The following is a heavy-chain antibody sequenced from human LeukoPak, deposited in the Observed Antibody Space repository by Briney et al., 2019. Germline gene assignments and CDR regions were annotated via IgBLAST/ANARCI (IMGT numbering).Heavy chain of an antibody. D-gene: IGHD3-9*01. CDR2: IDPSDSYT. V-gene: IGHV5-10-1*01. J-gene: IGHJ4*02. CDR1: GYIFTSYW. Sequence: PGESLRISCKGSGYIFTSYWISWVRQMPGKGLEWMGRIDPSDSYTNYSPSFQGHVTISADKSISTAYLQWSSLKASDTAMYYCARLDYDILTGYGNIDYWGQGTLVTVSS. CDR3: ARLDYDILTGYGNIDY.